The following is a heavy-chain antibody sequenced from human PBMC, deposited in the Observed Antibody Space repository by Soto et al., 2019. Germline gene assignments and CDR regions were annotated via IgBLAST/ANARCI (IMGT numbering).Heavy chain of an antibody. D-gene: IGHD5-18*01. CDR3: AKERGYNYGYDAMDV. CDR2: ISGSGGST. J-gene: IGHJ6*02. Sequence: EVQLLESGGGLVQPGGSLRLSCAASGFTFSSYAMRWVRQAPGKGLEWVSGISGSGGSTYYADSVKGRFTISRDNSKNTLYLQTNGLRAEDTAVYYCAKERGYNYGYDAMDVWGQGTTVTVSS. V-gene: IGHV3-23*01. CDR1: GFTFSSYA.